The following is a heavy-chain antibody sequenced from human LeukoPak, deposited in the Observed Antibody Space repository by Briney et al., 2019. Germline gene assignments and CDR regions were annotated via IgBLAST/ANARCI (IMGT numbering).Heavy chain of an antibody. J-gene: IGHJ4*02. V-gene: IGHV4-4*07. Sequence: PSETLSLTCTVSGGSISSYYWSWIRQPAGKGLEWIGRIYTSGSTNYNPSLKSRVTMSVDTSKNQFSLKLSSVTAADTAVYYCARDLSSVGASTFDYWGQGTLVTVSS. CDR1: GGSISSYY. CDR2: IYTSGST. D-gene: IGHD1-26*01. CDR3: ARDLSSVGASTFDY.